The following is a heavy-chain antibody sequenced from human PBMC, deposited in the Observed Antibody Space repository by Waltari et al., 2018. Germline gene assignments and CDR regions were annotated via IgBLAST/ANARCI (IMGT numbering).Heavy chain of an antibody. CDR3: ARAGYYRFDY. CDR2: INSDGSTT. J-gene: IGHJ4*02. CDR1: GFPFSNSW. V-gene: IGHV3-74*01. Sequence: EVQLVESGGGLVQPGGSLRLYCDGSGFPFSNSWVHWLRQAPGKGLDWLSRINSDGSTTNYADSVKGRFTISRDNAKNTLYLEMNSLRAEDTAVYYCARAGYYRFDYWGQGTLVTVSS. D-gene: IGHD3-22*01.